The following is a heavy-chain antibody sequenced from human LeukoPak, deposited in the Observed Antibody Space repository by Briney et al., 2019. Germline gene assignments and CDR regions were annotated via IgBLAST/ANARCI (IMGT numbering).Heavy chain of an antibody. Sequence: GESLKISCKGSGYSFTSYWIGWVRQMPGKGLEWMGIIYPGDSDTRYSPSFQGQVTISADKSISTAYLQWSSLKASDTAMSYCXRHVVSAVAXXXRYXXMDVWGKGTTVTVSS. CDR2: IYPGDSDT. CDR3: XRHVVSAVAXXXRYXXMDV. J-gene: IGHJ6*03. V-gene: IGHV5-51*01. D-gene: IGHD6-19*01. CDR1: GYSFTSYW.